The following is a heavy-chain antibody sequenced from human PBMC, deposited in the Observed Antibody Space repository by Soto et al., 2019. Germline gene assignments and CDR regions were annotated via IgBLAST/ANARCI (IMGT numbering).Heavy chain of an antibody. J-gene: IGHJ6*02. Sequence: SQTLSLTCAISGDSVSSNSAAWNWIRQSPSRGLEWLGRTYYRSKWYNDYAVSVKSRITINPDTSKNQFSLQLNSVTPEDTAVYYYSRARITMIVVVPRPPYYYYGIDSWDQETTVTV. V-gene: IGHV6-1*01. CDR2: TYYRSKWYN. D-gene: IGHD3-22*01. CDR1: GDSVSSNSAA. CDR3: SRARITMIVVVPRPPYYYYGIDS.